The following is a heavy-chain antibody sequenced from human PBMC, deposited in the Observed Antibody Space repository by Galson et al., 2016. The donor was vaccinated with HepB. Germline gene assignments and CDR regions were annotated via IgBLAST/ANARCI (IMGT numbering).Heavy chain of an antibody. CDR1: GGSFSSYS. CDR3: SREDWYFDL. V-gene: IGHV4-34*01. CDR2: VSHTGNT. J-gene: IGHJ2*01. Sequence: ETLSLTCSVYGGSFSSYSWSWIRQPPGKGLEWIGEVSHTGNTNYNPSLESRLTMSIDTSKNQFSLRLSSVTAADTAVYYCSREDWYFDLWGRGTLVTVSS.